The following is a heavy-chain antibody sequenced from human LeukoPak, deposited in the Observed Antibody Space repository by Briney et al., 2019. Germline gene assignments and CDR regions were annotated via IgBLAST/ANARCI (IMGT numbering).Heavy chain of an antibody. CDR3: ARADGGFDY. CDR2: ISSSSNTV. D-gene: IGHD4-23*01. V-gene: IGHV3-48*02. CDR1: GFTFSDYS. J-gene: IGHJ4*02. Sequence: GGSLRLSCAASGFTFSDYSFNWLRQAPGKGLEWISFISSSSNTVYYADSVKGRFTISRDNAKNSLYLQMNSLRDEDTAVYYCARADGGFDYWGQGTLVTVSS.